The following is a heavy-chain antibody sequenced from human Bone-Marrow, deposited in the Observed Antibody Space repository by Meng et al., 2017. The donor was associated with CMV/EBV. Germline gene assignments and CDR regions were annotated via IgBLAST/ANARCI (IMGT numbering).Heavy chain of an antibody. Sequence: GGSLRLSCAASGFTFSDYYMSWIRQAPGKGLEWVSYISSSGSTIYYADSVKGRFTFSRDNAKNSPYLQMNSLRAEDTAVYYCASSRGYSNYLTDYWGQGTLVTVSS. D-gene: IGHD4-11*01. CDR3: ASSRGYSNYLTDY. V-gene: IGHV3-11*01. CDR2: ISSSGSTI. CDR1: GFTFSDYY. J-gene: IGHJ4*02.